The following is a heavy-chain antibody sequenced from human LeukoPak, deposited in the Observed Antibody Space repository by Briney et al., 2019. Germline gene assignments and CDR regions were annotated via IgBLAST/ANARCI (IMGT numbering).Heavy chain of an antibody. CDR2: ISGSGGST. V-gene: IGHV3-23*01. CDR3: AREGRWLQLHAFDI. CDR1: EFTFSSYG. Sequence: PGGCLRLSCAASEFTFSSYGMSWVRQAPGKGLEWVSAISGSGGSTYYADSVKGRFTISRDNSKNTLYLQMNSLRAEDTAVYYCAREGRWLQLHAFDIWGQGTMVTVSS. J-gene: IGHJ3*02. D-gene: IGHD5-24*01.